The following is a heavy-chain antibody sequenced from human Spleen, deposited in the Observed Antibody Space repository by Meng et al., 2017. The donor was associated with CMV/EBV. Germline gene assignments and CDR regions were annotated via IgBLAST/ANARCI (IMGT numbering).Heavy chain of an antibody. D-gene: IGHD3-16*02. J-gene: IGHJ4*02. CDR1: GFTFSSYA. Sequence: GESLKISCAASGFTFSSYAMSWVRQAPGKGLEWVSGINGGGDSTNYAESVKGRFTISRDNSKNTLYLQMNSLRVEDTALYYCAKGLDGYVWGTYRLFDHWGQGTLVTVSS. V-gene: IGHV3-23*01. CDR2: INGGGDST. CDR3: AKGLDGYVWGTYRLFDH.